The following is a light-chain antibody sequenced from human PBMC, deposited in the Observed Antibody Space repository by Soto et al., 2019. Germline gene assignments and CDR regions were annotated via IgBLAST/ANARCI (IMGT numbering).Light chain of an antibody. Sequence: EIVLTQSPGILSLSPGERASLSCGASQSISSSFLAWYQQKPGQAPRLLIYGASSRATGIPDRFSGNGSETDFTLTISSLEPEDFAVYYCQQYDNSPITFGQGTRLEIK. J-gene: IGKJ5*01. CDR1: QSISSSF. CDR2: GAS. CDR3: QQYDNSPIT. V-gene: IGKV3-20*01.